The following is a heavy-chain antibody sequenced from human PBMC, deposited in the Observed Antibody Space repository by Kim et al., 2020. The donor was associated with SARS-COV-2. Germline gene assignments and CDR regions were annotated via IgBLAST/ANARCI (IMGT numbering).Heavy chain of an antibody. CDR2: IWYDGSNK. D-gene: IGHD3-22*01. J-gene: IGHJ6*02. CDR3: ARGEGYYYDSSGQHWDIYYYYGMDV. Sequence: GGSLRLSCAASGFTFSSYGMHWVRQAPGKGLEWVAVIWYDGSNKYYADSVKGRFTISRDNSKNTLYLQMNSLRAEDTAVYYCARGEGYYYDSSGQHWDIYYYYGMDVWGQGTTVTVSS. CDR1: GFTFSSYG. V-gene: IGHV3-33*01.